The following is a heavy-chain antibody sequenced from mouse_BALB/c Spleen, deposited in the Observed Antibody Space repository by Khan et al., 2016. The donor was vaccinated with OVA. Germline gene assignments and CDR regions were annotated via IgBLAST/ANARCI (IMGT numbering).Heavy chain of an antibody. CDR1: GYSFTDYT. J-gene: IGHJ3*01. CDR3: ARGNYYGSNSWFAY. Sequence: EVQLQQSGPELVKPGASMKISCKASGYSFTDYTMNWVKQSHGKNLEWIGLINPYNGFTTYNQKFKGKATLTVAKSSSTAYMELLSLTSEDSAVYYCARGNYYGSNSWFAYWGQGTLVTVSA. V-gene: IGHV1-26*01. D-gene: IGHD1-1*01. CDR2: INPYNGFT.